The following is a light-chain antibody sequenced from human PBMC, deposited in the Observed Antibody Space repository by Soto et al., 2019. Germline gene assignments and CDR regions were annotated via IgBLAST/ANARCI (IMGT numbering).Light chain of an antibody. V-gene: IGKV3-20*01. CDR3: QQYGSSPKT. Sequence: EIGLKQSPCTLSLSPGERTTLSCRASQSVSSSYLAWYQQKPGQAPRLLIYCASSRATGIPDRFSGSGSGTDFTLTIRRLELADFAVYYCQQYGSSPKTFGQGTKLDIK. J-gene: IGKJ2*01. CDR2: CAS. CDR1: QSVSSSY.